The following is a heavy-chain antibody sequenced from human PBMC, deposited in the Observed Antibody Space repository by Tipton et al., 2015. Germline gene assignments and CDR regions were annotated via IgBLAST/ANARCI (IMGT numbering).Heavy chain of an antibody. J-gene: IGHJ6*02. Sequence: GSLRLSCTVSNASLPTSHWRGWVRQSPGKGLEWVSYISSRGRTIYYADSVKGRFTISRDNAKNSLYLQMNSLRAEDTAVYHCARGLCSGGSRYPPPLYGMDGWGQGTTVSVSS. D-gene: IGHD2-15*01. V-gene: IGHV3-11*01. CDR3: ARGLCSGGSRYPPPLYGMDG. CDR2: ISSRGRTI. CDR1: NASLPTSHW.